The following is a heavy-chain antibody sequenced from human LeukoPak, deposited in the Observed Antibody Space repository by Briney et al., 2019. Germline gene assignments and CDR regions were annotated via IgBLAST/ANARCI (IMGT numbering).Heavy chain of an antibody. CDR1: GGSIRTSDYY. D-gene: IGHD3-3*01. V-gene: IGHV4-39*01. Sequence: SETLSLTCTVSGGSIRTSDYYWGWIRQPPGKGLEWIGSIYYSGSTYYNPSLKSRVTISVDTSKNQFSLKLSSVTAADTAVYYCARVFDFWSGSHWGQGTLVTVSS. CDR3: ARVFDFWSGSH. CDR2: IYYSGST. J-gene: IGHJ4*02.